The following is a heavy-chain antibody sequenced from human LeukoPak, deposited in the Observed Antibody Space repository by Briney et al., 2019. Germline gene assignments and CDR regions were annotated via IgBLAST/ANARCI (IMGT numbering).Heavy chain of an antibody. D-gene: IGHD6-13*01. CDR3: ARVEIEEQQPPEFDY. CDR1: GYTFTSYG. CDR2: ISAYNGNT. V-gene: IGHV1-18*01. J-gene: IGHJ4*02. Sequence: ASVKVSCKASGYTFTSYGISWVRQAPGQGLEWMGWISAYNGNTNYAQKLQGRVTMTTDTSTSTAYMELRSLRSDDTAVYYCARVEIEEQQPPEFDYCGQGTLVTVSS.